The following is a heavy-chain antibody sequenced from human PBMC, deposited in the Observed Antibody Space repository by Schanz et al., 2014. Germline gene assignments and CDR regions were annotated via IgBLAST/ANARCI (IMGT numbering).Heavy chain of an antibody. Sequence: QLVGSGGGLIQPGGSLRLSCTASGFAFSSYSMNWVRQAPGKGLEWVSYICSSGNTIYYADSVKGRFTISRDNAKNSLFLQMNSLRVEDTAVYYCAREQIMAAAGLVDYWGHGTLVTVSS. J-gene: IGHJ4*01. CDR1: GFAFSSYS. V-gene: IGHV3-48*01. D-gene: IGHD6-13*01. CDR3: AREQIMAAAGLVDY. CDR2: ICSSGNTI.